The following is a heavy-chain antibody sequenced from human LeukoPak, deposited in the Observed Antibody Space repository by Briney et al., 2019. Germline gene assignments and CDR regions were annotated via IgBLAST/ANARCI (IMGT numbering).Heavy chain of an antibody. CDR1: GGSFSGYY. J-gene: IGHJ3*02. CDR2: INHSGST. CDR3: ARVTRDDAFDI. Sequence: KPSETLSLTCAVYGGSFSGYYWSWIRQPPGKGLEWIGEINHSGSTNYNPSLKSRVTISVDTSKNQFSLKLSSVTAADTAVYYCARVTRDDAFDIWGQGTMVTVSS. V-gene: IGHV4-34*01.